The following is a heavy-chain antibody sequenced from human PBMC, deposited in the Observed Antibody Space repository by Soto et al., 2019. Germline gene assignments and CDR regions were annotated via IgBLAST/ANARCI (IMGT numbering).Heavy chain of an antibody. CDR1: GYTFTRYN. J-gene: IGHJ4*02. Sequence: QVQFVQSGAEVKKPGASVKVSCKASGYTFTRYNVHWVRQAPGQRLEWMGWITPGSGRTRYSQNFQGRVTFTRDTAANTAYMELSGLISEDTAVYYCARPQDYDDCLDSWVQGTLVTVSS. CDR3: ARPQDYDDCLDS. V-gene: IGHV1-3*01. D-gene: IGHD3-22*01. CDR2: ITPGSGRT.